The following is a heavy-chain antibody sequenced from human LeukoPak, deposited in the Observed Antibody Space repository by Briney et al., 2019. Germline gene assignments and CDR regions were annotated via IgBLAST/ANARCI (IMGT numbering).Heavy chain of an antibody. CDR2: IYSGGST. Sequence: GGSLRLSCAASGFTFSSYWMHWVRQAPGKGLEWVSVIYSGGSTYYADSVKGRFTISRDNSKNTLYLQMNSLRAEDTAVYYCASRMDVWGKGTTVTISS. CDR1: GFTFSSYW. J-gene: IGHJ6*03. V-gene: IGHV3-53*01. CDR3: ASRMDV.